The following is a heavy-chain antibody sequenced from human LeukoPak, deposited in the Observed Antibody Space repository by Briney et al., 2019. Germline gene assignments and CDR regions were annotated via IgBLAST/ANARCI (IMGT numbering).Heavy chain of an antibody. J-gene: IGHJ6*03. V-gene: IGHV4-59*01. CDR2: IYYSGST. Sequence: PSETLSLTCTVSGGSISSYYWSWIRQPPGKGLEWIGYIYYSGSTNYNPSLKSRVTISVDTSKNQFSLKLSSVTAADTAVYYCARDRKNYYYMDVWGKGTTVTVSS. CDR3: ARDRKNYYYMDV. CDR1: GGSISSYY.